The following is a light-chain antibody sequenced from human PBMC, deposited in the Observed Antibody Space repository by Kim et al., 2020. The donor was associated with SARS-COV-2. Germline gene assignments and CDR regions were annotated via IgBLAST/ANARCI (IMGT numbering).Light chain of an antibody. CDR2: AAS. Sequence: ACVGDRVTVTCRASQCISNYLALYQEKPGKVPKLLIYAASALRSGVPSRFSGSGSGTDFSLTITSLPPEDGAVSYRQQCKGPPWTFGHGTKVDIK. CDR3: QQCKGPPWT. CDR1: QCISNY. J-gene: IGKJ1*01. V-gene: IGKV1-27*01.